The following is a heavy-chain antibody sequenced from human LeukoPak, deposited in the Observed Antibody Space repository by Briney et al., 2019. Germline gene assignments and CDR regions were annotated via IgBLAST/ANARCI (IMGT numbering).Heavy chain of an antibody. D-gene: IGHD3-22*01. V-gene: IGHV3-30-3*01. CDR2: ISYDGSNK. CDR1: GFTFSSYA. J-gene: IGHJ4*02. Sequence: GRSLRLSCAASGFTFSSYAMHWVRQAPGKGLEWVAVISYDGSNKYYADSVKGRFTISRDNSKNTLYLQMNSLRAEDTAVYYCARSATYYYDSSGYYCDYWGQGTLVTVSS. CDR3: ARSATYYYDSSGYYCDY.